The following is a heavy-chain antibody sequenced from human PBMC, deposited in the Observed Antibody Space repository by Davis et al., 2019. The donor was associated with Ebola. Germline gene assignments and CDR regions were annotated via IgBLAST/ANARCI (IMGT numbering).Heavy chain of an antibody. V-gene: IGHV3-66*01. J-gene: IGHJ4*02. Sequence: GESLKISCAASGFTVRTNYMTWVRQAPGKGLESVSVIYSDGRTYYADSVKGRFTISRDNSKNTLWLQMNSLRAEDTAVYYCARDLYYNSLDHWGQGALVTVSS. CDR3: ARDLYYNSLDH. CDR1: GFTVRTNY. CDR2: IYSDGRT. D-gene: IGHD1-1*01.